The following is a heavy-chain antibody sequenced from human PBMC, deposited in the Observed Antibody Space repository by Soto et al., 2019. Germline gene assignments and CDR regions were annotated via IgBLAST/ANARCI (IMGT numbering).Heavy chain of an antibody. CDR2: IYSGGTT. J-gene: IGHJ3*01. D-gene: IGHD4-17*01. V-gene: IGHV3-53*04. CDR1: GFDVSSNY. Sequence: EVQLVESGGGLVQPGGSLRLSCAASGFDVSSNYMSWVRRAPGKGLEWVSLIYSGGTTYYADSVKGRFTISRHSSKNTLYLQMNSLRVEDTAVYYCAGRTYGWGQGTMVTVSA. CDR3: AGRTYG.